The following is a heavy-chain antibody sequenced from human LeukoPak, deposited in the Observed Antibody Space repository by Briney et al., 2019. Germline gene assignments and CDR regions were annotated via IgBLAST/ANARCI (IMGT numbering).Heavy chain of an antibody. D-gene: IGHD4-17*01. Sequence: SSISSSSSYIYYADSVKGRFTISRDNAKNSLYLQMNSLRAEDTAVYYCARVGLRGPFDYWGQGTLVTVSS. J-gene: IGHJ4*02. CDR3: ARVGLRGPFDY. V-gene: IGHV3-21*01. CDR2: ISSSSSYI.